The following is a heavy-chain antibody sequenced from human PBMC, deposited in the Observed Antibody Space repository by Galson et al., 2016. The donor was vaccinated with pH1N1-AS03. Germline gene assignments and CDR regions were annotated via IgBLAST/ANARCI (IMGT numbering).Heavy chain of an antibody. CDR2: ITSSGGSGPTI. J-gene: IGHJ4*02. D-gene: IGHD3-9*01. V-gene: IGHV3-11*01. CDR3: ARGWYDIWTGYLVDPFDY. Sequence: SLRLSCAASGFTFSDYYMSWIRQAPGKGLEWISCITSSGGSGPTIYYAGSVKGRFTISRDNVKNSLYLQMNSLRADDTAVYYCARGWYDIWTGYLVDPFDYWGQGALVTVSS. CDR1: GFTFSDYY.